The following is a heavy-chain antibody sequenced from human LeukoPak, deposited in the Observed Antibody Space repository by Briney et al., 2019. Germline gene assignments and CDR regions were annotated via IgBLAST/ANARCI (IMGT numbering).Heavy chain of an antibody. CDR3: ARGVVVVPAAIDWFGP. Sequence: ASVKVSCKASGYTFTGYYMHWVRQAPGQGLEWMGWINPNSGGTNYAQKFQGRVTMTRDTSISTAYMELSRLRSDDTAVYYCARGVVVVPAAIDWFGPWGQGTLVTVSS. CDR2: INPNSGGT. CDR1: GYTFTGYY. V-gene: IGHV1-2*02. D-gene: IGHD2-2*01. J-gene: IGHJ5*02.